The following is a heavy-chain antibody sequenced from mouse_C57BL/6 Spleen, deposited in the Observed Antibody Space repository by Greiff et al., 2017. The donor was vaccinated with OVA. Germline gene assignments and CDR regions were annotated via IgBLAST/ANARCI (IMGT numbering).Heavy chain of an antibody. D-gene: IGHD1-1*01. Sequence: QVQLQQSGAELVRPGASVTLSCKASGYTFTDYEMHWVKQTPVHGLEWIGAIDPETGGTAYNQKFKGKAILTADKSSSTAYMELRSLTSEDSAVYYCKRNYGSSYGFAYWGQGTLVTVSA. V-gene: IGHV1-15*01. CDR2: IDPETGGT. CDR3: KRNYGSSYGFAY. J-gene: IGHJ3*01. CDR1: GYTFTDYE.